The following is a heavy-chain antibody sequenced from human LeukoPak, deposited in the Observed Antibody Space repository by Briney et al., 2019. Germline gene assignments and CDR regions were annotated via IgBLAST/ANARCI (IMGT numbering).Heavy chain of an antibody. CDR1: GYTFTSYY. Sequence: ASVKVSCKASGYTFTSYYMHWVRQAPGQGLEWMGIINPSGGSTSYAQKFQGRVTMARDTSTSTVYMELSSLRSEDTAVYYCARVSDRLYYYGSSGGLDYWGQGTLVTVSS. CDR3: ARVSDRLYYYGSSGGLDY. J-gene: IGHJ4*02. D-gene: IGHD3-22*01. V-gene: IGHV1-46*01. CDR2: INPSGGST.